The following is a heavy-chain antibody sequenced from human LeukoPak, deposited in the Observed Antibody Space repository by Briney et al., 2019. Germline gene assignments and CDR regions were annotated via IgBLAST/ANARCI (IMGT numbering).Heavy chain of an antibody. CDR2: INHSGST. Sequence: PSETLSLTCAVYGGSFSGYYWSWIRQPPGKGLEWIGEINHSGSTNYNPSLKSRVTISVDTSKSQFSLKLSSVTAADTAVYYCARHPQYYYGSGRPYYFDYWGQGTLVTVSS. CDR1: GGSFSGYY. J-gene: IGHJ4*02. D-gene: IGHD3-10*01. CDR3: ARHPQYYYGSGRPYYFDY. V-gene: IGHV4-34*01.